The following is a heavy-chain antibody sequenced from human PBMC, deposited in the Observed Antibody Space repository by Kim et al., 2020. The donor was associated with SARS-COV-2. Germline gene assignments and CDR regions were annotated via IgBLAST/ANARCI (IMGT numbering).Heavy chain of an antibody. D-gene: IGHD1-26*01. Sequence: GGSLRLSCAASGFTFSDYYMSWIRQAPGKGLEWVSYISSSSSYTNYADSVKGRFTISRDNAKNSLYLQMNSLRAEDTAVYYCARAAGELRGYYYYYGMDVWGQGTTVTVSS. J-gene: IGHJ6*02. CDR3: ARAAGELRGYYYYYGMDV. CDR2: ISSSSSYT. V-gene: IGHV3-11*06. CDR1: GFTFSDYY.